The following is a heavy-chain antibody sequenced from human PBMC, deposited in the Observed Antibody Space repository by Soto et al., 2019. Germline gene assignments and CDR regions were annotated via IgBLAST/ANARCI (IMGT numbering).Heavy chain of an antibody. CDR1: GGSISSGGYY. J-gene: IGHJ4*02. Sequence: QVQLQESGPGLVKPSQTLSLTCTVSGGSISSGGYYWSWIRQHPGKGLEWIGYIYYSGSTYYNPSLKSRVTTSVDTSKNQFSLKLSSVTAAYTAVYYCARAGYSSGWGVDYWGQGTLVTVSS. CDR3: ARAGYSSGWGVDY. D-gene: IGHD6-19*01. CDR2: IYYSGST. V-gene: IGHV4-31*03.